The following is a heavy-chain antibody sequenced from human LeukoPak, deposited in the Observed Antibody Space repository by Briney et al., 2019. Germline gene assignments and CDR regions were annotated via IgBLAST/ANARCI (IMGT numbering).Heavy chain of an antibody. CDR2: IYSGGST. V-gene: IGHV3-66*01. CDR1: EFSVGSNY. D-gene: IGHD6-19*01. J-gene: IGHJ4*02. CDR3: AREDSSGWHKGPKNFDY. Sequence: GGSLRLSCAASEFSVGSNYMSWVRQAPGKGLEWVSLIYSGGSTNYADSVKGRFTISRDNAKNTLYLQMNSLRAEDTAVYYCAREDSSGWHKGPKNFDYWGQGTLVTVSS.